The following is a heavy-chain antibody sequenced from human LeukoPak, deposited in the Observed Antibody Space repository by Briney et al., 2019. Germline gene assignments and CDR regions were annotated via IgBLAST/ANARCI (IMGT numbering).Heavy chain of an antibody. D-gene: IGHD3-10*01. CDR2: ISSSSSYI. J-gene: IGHJ4*02. CDR1: GFTLSIYT. Sequence: NPGGSLRLSCAASGFTLSIYTMNWVRQAPGKGLEWVSSISSSSSYIYYADSVKGRFTISRDNAKNSLYLQMNSLRAEDTAVYYCARDIYYGSGNFDYWGKGTLVTVSS. V-gene: IGHV3-21*01. CDR3: ARDIYYGSGNFDY.